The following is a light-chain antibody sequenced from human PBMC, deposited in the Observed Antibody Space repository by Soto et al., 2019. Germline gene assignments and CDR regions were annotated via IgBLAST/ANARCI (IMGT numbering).Light chain of an antibody. Sequence: SYELTQPPSVSVSPGQTATITCSGDKLEKKFVCWYQQRPGQSPVLVIYQDDKRPAGIPERFSGSNSGNTATLTIGGTQAVDEAAYYCQAWDTTTYVFGPGTKVTVL. J-gene: IGLJ1*01. CDR2: QDD. CDR3: QAWDTTTYV. CDR1: KLEKKF. V-gene: IGLV3-1*01.